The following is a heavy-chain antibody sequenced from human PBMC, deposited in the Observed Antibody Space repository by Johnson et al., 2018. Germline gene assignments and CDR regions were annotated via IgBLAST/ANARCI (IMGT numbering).Heavy chain of an antibody. J-gene: IGHJ3*02. D-gene: IGHD1-26*01. CDR1: GFTVSSNY. CDR2: IYSGASP. Sequence: VQLVQSGGGLIQPGGSLRLSCAASGFTVSSNYMSWVRQASGKGLEWVSVIYSGASPYYADSVKGRFTISRDNSKNSRYLQMNSRRAEGAAVYYCASEGDSGGYYERGAFDIWGQGTMVTVSS. V-gene: IGHV3-53*01. CDR3: ASEGDSGGYYERGAFDI.